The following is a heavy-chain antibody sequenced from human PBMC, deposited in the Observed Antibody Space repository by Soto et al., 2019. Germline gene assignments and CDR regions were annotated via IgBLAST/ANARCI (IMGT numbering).Heavy chain of an antibody. CDR1: GGSISSSSYY. CDR3: AKYYDLNWFDP. CDR2: IYYSGST. V-gene: IGHV4-39*01. J-gene: IGHJ5*02. Sequence: QLQLQESGPGLVKPSETLSLTCTVSGGSISSSSYYWGWIRQPPGKGLEWIGSIYYSGSTYYNPSLKSRVTISVDKSKNQFSLKLSSVTAADTAVYYCAKYYDLNWFDPWGQGTLVTVSS. D-gene: IGHD3-22*01.